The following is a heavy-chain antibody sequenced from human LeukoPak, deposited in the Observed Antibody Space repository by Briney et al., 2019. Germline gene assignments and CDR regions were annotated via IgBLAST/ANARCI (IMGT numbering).Heavy chain of an antibody. D-gene: IGHD3-10*01. J-gene: IGHJ5*02. CDR3: ASMFRGVIDNYFDP. Sequence: SETLSLTCNVSGGSISGHYWSWIRQPAGKGLEWIGRIYSSGSTSYNPSLQSRISMSLETSKNQFSLRLSSVTAADTAVYYCASMFRGVIDNYFDPWGQGILVTVSS. CDR1: GGSISGHY. V-gene: IGHV4-4*07. CDR2: IYSSGST.